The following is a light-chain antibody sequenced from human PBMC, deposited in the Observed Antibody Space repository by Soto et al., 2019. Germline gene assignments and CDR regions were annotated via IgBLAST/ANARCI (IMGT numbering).Light chain of an antibody. Sequence: EIVLTQSPGTLSLSPGERATLYCRASQSVPSNFLAWYQQRPGQAPTLLIYAVSRRAAGIPDRFSGSGSGTDFTLTTSILEPEDFAVYYCQQYDSSWTFGQGTKVEIK. CDR1: QSVPSNF. J-gene: IGKJ1*01. CDR3: QQYDSSWT. CDR2: AVS. V-gene: IGKV3-20*01.